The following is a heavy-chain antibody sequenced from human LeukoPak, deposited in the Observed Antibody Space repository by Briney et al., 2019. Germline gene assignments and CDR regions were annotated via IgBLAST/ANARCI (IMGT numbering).Heavy chain of an antibody. CDR3: AIGYCSSTSCYSTAWDY. CDR1: GGTFSSCA. Sequence: ASVKVSCKASGGTFSSCAISWVRQAPGQGLEWMGGIIPIFGTANYAQKFQGRVTITTDESTSTAYMELSSLRSEDTAVYYCAIGYCSSTSCYSTAWDYWGQGTLVTVSS. J-gene: IGHJ4*02. D-gene: IGHD2-2*03. CDR2: IIPIFGTA. V-gene: IGHV1-69*05.